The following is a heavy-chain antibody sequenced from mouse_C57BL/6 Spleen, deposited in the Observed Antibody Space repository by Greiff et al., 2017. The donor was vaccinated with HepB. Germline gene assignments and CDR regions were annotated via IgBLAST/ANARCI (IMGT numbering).Heavy chain of an antibody. Sequence: EVQRVESGGGLVKPGGSLKLSCAASGFTFSSYAMSWVRQTPEKRLEWVATISDGGSYTYYPDNVKGRFTISRDNAKNNLYLQMSHLKSEDTAMYYCAREGETAQATSFAYWGQGTLVTVSA. CDR3: AREGETAQATSFAY. CDR2: ISDGGSYT. J-gene: IGHJ3*01. CDR1: GFTFSSYA. V-gene: IGHV5-4*01. D-gene: IGHD3-2*02.